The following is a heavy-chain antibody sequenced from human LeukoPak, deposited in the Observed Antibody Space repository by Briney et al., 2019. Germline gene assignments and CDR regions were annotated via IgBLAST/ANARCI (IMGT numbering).Heavy chain of an antibody. CDR1: GFTFSSYG. J-gene: IGHJ6*02. CDR3: AKDELRFLEWLLSRMDV. V-gene: IGHV3-30*18. D-gene: IGHD3-3*01. Sequence: PGGSLRLSCAASGFTFSSYGMHWVRQAPGKGLGWVAVISYDGSNKYYAHSVKGRFTISRDNSKNTLYLEMNSLRAEDTAVYYCAKDELRFLEWLLSRMDVWGQGTTVTVSS. CDR2: ISYDGSNK.